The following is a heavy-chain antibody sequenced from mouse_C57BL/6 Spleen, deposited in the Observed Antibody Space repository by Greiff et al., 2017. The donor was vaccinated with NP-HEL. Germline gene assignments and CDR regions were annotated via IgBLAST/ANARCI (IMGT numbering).Heavy chain of an antibody. J-gene: IGHJ4*01. CDR1: GFSLSTSGMG. D-gene: IGHD2-2*01. CDR2: IYWDDDK. V-gene: IGHV8-12*01. Sequence: QVTLKESGPGILQSSQTLSLTCSFSGFSLSTSGMGVSWIRQPSGKGLEWLAHIYWDDDKRYNPSLKSRLTISKDTSRNQVFLKITSVDTADTATYYCARDGYDHYYAMDYWGQGTSVTVSS. CDR3: ARDGYDHYYAMDY.